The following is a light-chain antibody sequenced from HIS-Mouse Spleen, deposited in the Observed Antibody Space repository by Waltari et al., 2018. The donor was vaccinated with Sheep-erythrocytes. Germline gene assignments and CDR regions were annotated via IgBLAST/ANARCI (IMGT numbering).Light chain of an antibody. CDR3: NSRDSSGNQLGVV. Sequence: SSELTQDPAVSVALGQTVRITCQGDSLRSYYASWFQQKPGQAPVLFIYGKNNRPAVIQDRFSGSSSGNTASLTSTGAQAEDEADFYCNSRDSSGNQLGVVFGGGTKLTVL. CDR1: SLRSYY. CDR2: GKN. J-gene: IGLJ2*01. V-gene: IGLV3-19*01.